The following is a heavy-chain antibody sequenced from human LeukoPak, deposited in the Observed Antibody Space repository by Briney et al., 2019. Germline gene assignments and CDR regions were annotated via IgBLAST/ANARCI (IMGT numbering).Heavy chain of an antibody. CDR1: GYTFTSYG. CDR2: ISGYNGNT. Sequence: ASVKVSCKGSGYTFTSYGISWVRQAPGQGLEWMGWISGYNGNTNYAQKLQGRVTMTTDTSTSTAYMELRSLRSDDTAVYYCARDATDYYDSSGYYRKYWGQGTLVTVSS. V-gene: IGHV1-18*01. J-gene: IGHJ4*02. CDR3: ARDATDYYDSSGYYRKY. D-gene: IGHD3-22*01.